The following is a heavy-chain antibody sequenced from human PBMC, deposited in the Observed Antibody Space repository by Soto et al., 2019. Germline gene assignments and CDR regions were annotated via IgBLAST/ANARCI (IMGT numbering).Heavy chain of an antibody. CDR3: ARVPRDCSGGSCYRAIDY. CDR1: GGSISSGGYY. Sequence: SETLSLTCTVSGGSISSGGYYWSWIRQHPGKGLEWIGYIYYSGSTYYNPSLKSRVTISVDTSKNQFSLKLSSVTAADTAVYYCARVPRDCSGGSCYRAIDYWGQGTLVTVSS. D-gene: IGHD2-15*01. V-gene: IGHV4-31*03. J-gene: IGHJ4*02. CDR2: IYYSGST.